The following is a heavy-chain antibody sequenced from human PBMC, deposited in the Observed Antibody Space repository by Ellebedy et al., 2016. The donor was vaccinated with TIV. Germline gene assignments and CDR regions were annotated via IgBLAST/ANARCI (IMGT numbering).Heavy chain of an antibody. CDR2: MNPNSGNT. V-gene: IGHV1-8*01. CDR1: GYTFTSYD. D-gene: IGHD5-18*01. J-gene: IGHJ6*02. Sequence: AASVKVSCKASGYTFTSYDINWVRQATGQGLEWMGWMNPNSGNTGYIQKFQGRVTMTRNTSTSTAYMELSSLRSEDTAVYYCARAWDTGMAPNYYYGMDVWGQGTTVTVSS. CDR3: ARAWDTGMAPNYYYGMDV.